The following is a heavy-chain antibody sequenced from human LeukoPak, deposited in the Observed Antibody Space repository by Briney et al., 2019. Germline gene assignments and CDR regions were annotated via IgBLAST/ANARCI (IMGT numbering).Heavy chain of an antibody. D-gene: IGHD6-13*01. CDR1: GGSIRSSYYY. J-gene: IGHJ5*02. V-gene: IGHV4-39*01. Sequence: SETLSLTCTVSGGSIRSSYYYWGWIRQPPGKGLEWIGSIYDSGSTYYNPSLKSRVTISVDTSKNQFSLKLSSVTAADTAMYYCARHAEISSWYMQRPSWFDPWGQGTLVTVSS. CDR3: ARHAEISSWYMQRPSWFDP. CDR2: IYDSGST.